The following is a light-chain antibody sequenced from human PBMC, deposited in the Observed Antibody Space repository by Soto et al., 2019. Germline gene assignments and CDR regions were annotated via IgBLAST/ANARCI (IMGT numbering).Light chain of an antibody. CDR1: QSVSSNF. J-gene: IGKJ1*01. V-gene: IGKV3-20*01. CDR3: QQYGSFWT. CDR2: AAS. Sequence: EIVLTQSPGTLSLSPGERATLSCRASQSVSSNFLAWYQQKPGQSPRLLIYAASSRATGISDRFSGSESGTDFTLTISRLEPEDFAVYYCQQYGSFWTFGQGTKVEFK.